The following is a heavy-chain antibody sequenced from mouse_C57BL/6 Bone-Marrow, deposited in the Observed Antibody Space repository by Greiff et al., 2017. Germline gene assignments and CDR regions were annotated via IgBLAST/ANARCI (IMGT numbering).Heavy chain of an antibody. Sequence: VQLQQSGPELVKPGASVKMSCKASGYTFTDYNMHWVKQSHGKSLEWIGYINLNNGGTSYNQKFKGKATLTVNKSSSTAYMELRSLTSEDSAVYYCARRLRLRPAWFAYWGQGTLVTVSA. D-gene: IGHD3-2*02. CDR1: GYTFTDYN. CDR3: ARRLRLRPAWFAY. CDR2: INLNNGGT. J-gene: IGHJ3*01. V-gene: IGHV1-22*01.